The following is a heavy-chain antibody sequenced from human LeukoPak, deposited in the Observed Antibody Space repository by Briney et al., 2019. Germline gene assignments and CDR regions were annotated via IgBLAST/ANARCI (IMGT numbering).Heavy chain of an antibody. D-gene: IGHD6-13*01. CDR1: GGSFSGYY. CDR2: INHSGST. J-gene: IGHJ4*02. CDR3: ARGGAIAAAGTSDY. V-gene: IGHV4-34*01. Sequence: SETLSLTCAVYGGSFSGYYWSWIRQPLGKGLEWIGEINHSGSTNYNPSLKSRVTISVDTSKNQFSRKLSSVTAADTAVYYCARGGAIAAAGTSDYWGQGTLVTVSS.